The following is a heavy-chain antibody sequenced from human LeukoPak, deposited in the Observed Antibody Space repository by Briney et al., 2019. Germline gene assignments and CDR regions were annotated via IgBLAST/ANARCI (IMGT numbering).Heavy chain of an antibody. D-gene: IGHD1-26*01. CDR1: GYTFTGYY. Sequence: ASVKVSCKASGYTFTGYYMHWVRQIPGQGLEWMGWISPYNGNTNYAQKLQGRVTMTTDTSTSTAYMELRSLTSDDTAVYYCARGAPKLELPDFDYWGQGTLVTVSS. J-gene: IGHJ4*02. V-gene: IGHV1-18*04. CDR3: ARGAPKLELPDFDY. CDR2: ISPYNGNT.